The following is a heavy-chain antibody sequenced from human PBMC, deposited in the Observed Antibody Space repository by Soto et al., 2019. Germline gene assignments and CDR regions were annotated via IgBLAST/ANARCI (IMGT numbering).Heavy chain of an antibody. Sequence: GESLKISCKGSGYSFTSQWIGWVRQMPGKGLEWMGFIYPSDSAIKYSPSFQGLVTISADKSITTAYLQWSSLKASDTATYYCARRQVTSAAFDFWGQGTTVTVS. CDR2: IYPSDSAI. CDR1: GYSFTSQW. D-gene: IGHD4-4*01. J-gene: IGHJ3*01. CDR3: ARRQVTSAAFDF. V-gene: IGHV5-51*01.